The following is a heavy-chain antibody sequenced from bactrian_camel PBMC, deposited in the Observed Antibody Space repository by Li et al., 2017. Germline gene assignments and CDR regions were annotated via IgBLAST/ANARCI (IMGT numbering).Heavy chain of an antibody. CDR1: GFAGRRYC. Sequence: HVQLVESGGGLVQAGGSLRLSCAASGFAGRRYCMGWFRQVPGKGLEWLISTAGDSSKTNYANSVKGRFTISRDDTKNTVYLQMNSLKPEDTAVYFCVTQGSTEYTGSWVFGYWGQGTQVTVS. V-gene: IGHV3-2*01. D-gene: IGHD6*01. CDR3: VTQGSTEYTGSWVFGY. CDR2: TAGDSSKT. J-gene: IGHJ6*01.